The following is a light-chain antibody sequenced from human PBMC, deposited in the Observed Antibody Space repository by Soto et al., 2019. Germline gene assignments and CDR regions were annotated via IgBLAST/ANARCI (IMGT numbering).Light chain of an antibody. J-gene: IGKJ1*01. CDR1: QSIGTY. V-gene: IGKV1-39*01. CDR3: QQYNTWHRT. CDR2: AAS. Sequence: QITQSPSSLSASVGDRVTITCRASQSIGTYLHWYQQKPGKAPKLLIYAASNLQSWVPSRFSGSGSGTDFTLTMNSLQPEDFATYYCQQYNTWHRTFGQGTKVDIK.